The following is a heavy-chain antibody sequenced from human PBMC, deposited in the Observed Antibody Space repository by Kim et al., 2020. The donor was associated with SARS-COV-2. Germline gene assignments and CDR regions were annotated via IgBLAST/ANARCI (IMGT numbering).Heavy chain of an antibody. J-gene: IGHJ6*02. CDR1: GYSFTSYW. D-gene: IGHD4-17*01. CDR2: IDPSDSYT. CDR3: ARTTVTTYYYYYYGMDV. Sequence: GESLKISCKGSGYSFTSYWISWVRQMPGKGLEWMGRIDPSDSYTNYSPSFQGHVTIAADKSISTAYLQWSSLKASDTAMYYCARTTVTTYYYYYYGMDVWGQGATVTLSS. V-gene: IGHV5-10-1*01.